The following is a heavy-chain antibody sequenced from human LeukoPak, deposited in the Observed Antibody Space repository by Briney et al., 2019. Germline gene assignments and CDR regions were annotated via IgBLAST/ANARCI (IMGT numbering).Heavy chain of an antibody. V-gene: IGHV3-7*01. D-gene: IGHD2-15*01. CDR1: GFTFSDHW. J-gene: IGHJ5*02. CDR2: IKQDESKR. Sequence: PGGSLRLSCAASGFTFSDHWMSWVRQAPGKGLELVANIKQDESKRYYVDSVKGRFTISRDNAKNSLYLQINSLRAEDTAVYYCAREASLYCSGNDCYWAFDRWGQGTLVTVSS. CDR3: AREASLYCSGNDCYWAFDR.